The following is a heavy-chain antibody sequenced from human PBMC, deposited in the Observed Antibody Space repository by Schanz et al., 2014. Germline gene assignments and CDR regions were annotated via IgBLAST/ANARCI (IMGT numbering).Heavy chain of an antibody. CDR3: AKDEGYNYGYIFDY. Sequence: QVQLVESGGGLVKPGGSLRLSCATSGFNLRRYSMHWVRQAPGKGLEWVTVISYDGNTKYYADSVKGRFTISRDNSRETMFLQMNTLRPDDTAVYYCAKDEGYNYGYIFDYWGQGTLVTVSS. CDR2: ISYDGNTK. J-gene: IGHJ4*02. D-gene: IGHD5-18*01. CDR1: GFNLRRYS. V-gene: IGHV3-30*18.